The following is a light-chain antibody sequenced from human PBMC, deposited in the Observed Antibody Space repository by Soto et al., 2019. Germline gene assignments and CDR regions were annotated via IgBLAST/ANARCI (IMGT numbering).Light chain of an antibody. Sequence: QLVLTQPPSVSGAPGQRVTISCTGTSSNIGANYDVHWYQHLPGTAPKLLIYGDTRRPSGVPDRFSSSKSGTSASLAIAGLQAKDEADYYCPSFDSSLSGWVFGGGTKLTVL. J-gene: IGLJ2*01. CDR2: GDT. CDR3: PSFDSSLSGWV. V-gene: IGLV1-40*01. CDR1: SSNIGANYD.